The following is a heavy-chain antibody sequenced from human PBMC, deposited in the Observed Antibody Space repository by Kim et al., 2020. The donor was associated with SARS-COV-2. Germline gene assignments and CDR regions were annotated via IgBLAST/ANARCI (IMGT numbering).Heavy chain of an antibody. D-gene: IGHD3-10*01. J-gene: IGHJ4*02. V-gene: IGHV3-30*03. Sequence: GGSLRLSCAGSGFTFNNYGMHWVRQTPGKGLQWVAVISYNRSDTSYLDFVKGRFTISRDNSKNTLYLQMNNLRAEDTAVYYCARDGGFGELLGIYWGQGTLVTVSS. CDR3: ARDGGFGELLGIY. CDR1: GFTFNNYG. CDR2: ISYNRSDT.